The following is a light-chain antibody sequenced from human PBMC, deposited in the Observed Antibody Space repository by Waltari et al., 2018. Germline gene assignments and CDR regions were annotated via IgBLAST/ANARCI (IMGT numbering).Light chain of an antibody. V-gene: IGLV2-11*01. CDR3: CSYAGSYSFV. CDR2: DVS. Sequence: QSALTQPRSVSGSPGQSVPISCTGTSSDVGGYNYVPWYQQHPGKVPTLMIYDVSKRPSGVPDRFSGSKSGNTASLTISGLQAEDEADYYCCSYAGSYSFVFGTGTKVTVL. CDR1: SSDVGGYNY. J-gene: IGLJ1*01.